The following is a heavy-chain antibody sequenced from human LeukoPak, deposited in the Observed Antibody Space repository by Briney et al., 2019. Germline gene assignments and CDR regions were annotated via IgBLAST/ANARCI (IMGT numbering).Heavy chain of an antibody. D-gene: IGHD5-24*01. J-gene: IGHJ4*02. CDR3: ARDSRWLQSPFYFDY. Sequence: ASVKVSCTASGYTFTSYGISWVRQAPGQGLEWMGWISAYNGNTNYAQKLQGRVTMTTDTSTSTAYMELRSLRSDDTAVYYCARDSRWLQSPFYFDYWGQGTLVTVSS. V-gene: IGHV1-18*01. CDR2: ISAYNGNT. CDR1: GYTFTSYG.